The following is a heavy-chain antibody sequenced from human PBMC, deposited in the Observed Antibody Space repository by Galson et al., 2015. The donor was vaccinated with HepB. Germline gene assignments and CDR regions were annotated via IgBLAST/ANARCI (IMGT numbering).Heavy chain of an antibody. CDR1: GFTFSSYA. V-gene: IGHV3-30-3*01. J-gene: IGHJ4*02. D-gene: IGHD4-23*01. Sequence: SLRLSCAASGFTFSSYAMHWVRQAPGKGLEWVAVISYDGSNKYYADSVKGRFTISRDNSKNTLYLQMNSLRAEDTAVYYCARDPFRNDYGGHVFMTWGQGTLVTVSS. CDR3: ARDPFRNDYGGHVFMT. CDR2: ISYDGSNK.